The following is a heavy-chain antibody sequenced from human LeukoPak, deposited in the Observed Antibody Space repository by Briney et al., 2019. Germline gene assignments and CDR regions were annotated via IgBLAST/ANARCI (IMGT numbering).Heavy chain of an antibody. Sequence: ASVKVSCKASGYTFTNYYMHWVRQAPGQGLEWMGWINPNSGGTNYAQKFRGRVTMTRDTSISTAYMELSRLRSDDTAVYYCARSMGDHGDYWGQGTLVTVSS. CDR1: GYTFTNYY. J-gene: IGHJ4*02. CDR3: ARSMGDHGDY. V-gene: IGHV1-2*02. CDR2: INPNSGGT. D-gene: IGHD2-21*02.